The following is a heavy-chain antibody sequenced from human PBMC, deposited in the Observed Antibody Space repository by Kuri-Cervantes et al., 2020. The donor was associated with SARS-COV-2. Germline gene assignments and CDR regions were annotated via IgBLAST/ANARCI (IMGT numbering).Heavy chain of an antibody. D-gene: IGHD2-2*01. J-gene: IGHJ3*02. V-gene: IGHV1-18*01. Sequence: ASVKVSCKASGYTFTGYGISWVRQAPGQGLEWMGWISAYNGNTNYAQKLQGRVTMTTDTSTSTAYMELRSLRSDDTAVYYCARDGIDIVVGNDAFDIWGQGTMVTVSS. CDR3: ARDGIDIVVGNDAFDI. CDR2: ISAYNGNT. CDR1: GYTFTGYG.